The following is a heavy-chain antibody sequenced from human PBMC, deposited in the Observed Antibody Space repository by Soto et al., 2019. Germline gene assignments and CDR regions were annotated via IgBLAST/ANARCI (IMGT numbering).Heavy chain of an antibody. D-gene: IGHD1-1*01. J-gene: IGHJ4*02. CDR3: ARGRTTNTFDY. CDR1: GFTFSSYD. V-gene: IGHV3-13*01. CDR2: IGTAGDT. Sequence: EVQLVESGGGLVQPGGSLRLSCAASGFTFSSYDMHWVRQATGKGLEWVSAIGTAGDTYYPGSVKGRFTISRENAKNSLYLQMNSLRAGDTAVYYCARGRTTNTFDYWGQGTLVTVSS.